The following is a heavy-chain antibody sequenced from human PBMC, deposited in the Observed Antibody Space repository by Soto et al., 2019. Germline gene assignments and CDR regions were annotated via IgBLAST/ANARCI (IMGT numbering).Heavy chain of an antibody. CDR2: ISGSGDTI. CDR3: ARRSTMVTDFDY. Sequence: QVQLVESGGTLVKPGGSLRLSCAASGFRFSDYFTNWIRQAPGKRLEWLSYISGSGDTIFYADSVKGRFTISRDNAKNSLYLQMDSLRADDTAVYYCARRSTMVTDFDYWGQGTLVAVSS. J-gene: IGHJ4*02. V-gene: IGHV3-11*01. CDR1: GFRFSDYF. D-gene: IGHD3-10*01.